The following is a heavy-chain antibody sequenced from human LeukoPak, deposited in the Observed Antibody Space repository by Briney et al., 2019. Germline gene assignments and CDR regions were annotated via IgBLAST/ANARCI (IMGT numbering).Heavy chain of an antibody. CDR2: INHSGST. J-gene: IGHJ4*02. D-gene: IGHD3-3*01. CDR1: GGSFSGYY. Sequence: TSETLSLTCAVYGGSFSGYYWSWIRQPPGKGLEWIGEINHSGSTNYNPSLKSRVTISVDTSKNQFSLKLSSVTAADTAVYYCARERTGITIFGVAHYYFDYWGQGTLVTVPS. V-gene: IGHV4-34*01. CDR3: ARERTGITIFGVAHYYFDY.